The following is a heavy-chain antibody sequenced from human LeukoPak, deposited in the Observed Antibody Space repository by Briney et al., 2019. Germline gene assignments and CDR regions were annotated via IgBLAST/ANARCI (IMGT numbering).Heavy chain of an antibody. J-gene: IGHJ3*02. CDR3: AREGTYYYDSSGYDAFDI. Sequence: KSGGSLRLSCAASGFTFSSYSMNWVRQAPGKGLEWVSSIRSSSSYIYYADSVKGRFTISRDNAKNSLYLHMNSLRAEDTAVYYCAREGTYYYDSSGYDAFDIWGQGTMVTVSS. CDR1: GFTFSSYS. V-gene: IGHV3-21*01. D-gene: IGHD3-22*01. CDR2: IRSSSSYI.